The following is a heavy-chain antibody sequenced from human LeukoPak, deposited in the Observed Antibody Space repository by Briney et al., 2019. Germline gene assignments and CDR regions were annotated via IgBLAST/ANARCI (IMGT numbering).Heavy chain of an antibody. J-gene: IGHJ4*02. V-gene: IGHV1-69*06. D-gene: IGHD2-2*01. CDR2: IIPIFGTA. Sequence: SVKVSCKASGYTFTSYGISWVRQAPGQGLEWMGGIIPIFGTANYAQKFQGRVTITADKSTSTAYMELSSLRSEDTAVYYCARALRKYQRLYYFDYWGQGTLVTVSS. CDR1: GYTFTSYG. CDR3: ARALRKYQRLYYFDY.